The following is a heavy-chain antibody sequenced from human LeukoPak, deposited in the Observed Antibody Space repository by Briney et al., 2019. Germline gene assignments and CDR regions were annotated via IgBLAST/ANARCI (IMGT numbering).Heavy chain of an antibody. J-gene: IGHJ4*02. D-gene: IGHD1-26*01. V-gene: IGHV3-30-3*01. Sequence: GRSLRLSCAASGFXFSGYAIHWVREAPGKGLEWVAVISYDGSNKYYADSVKGRFTISRDNSKNTLYLQMNSLRAEDTAVYYCASPLIVGATTGYFDYWGQGTVVTVSS. CDR2: ISYDGSNK. CDR3: ASPLIVGATTGYFDY. CDR1: GFXFSGYA.